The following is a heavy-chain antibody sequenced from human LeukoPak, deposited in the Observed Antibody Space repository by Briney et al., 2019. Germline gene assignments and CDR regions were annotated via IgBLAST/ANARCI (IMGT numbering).Heavy chain of an antibody. CDR3: ARNTILNWFDP. CDR2: IKQDGSEK. D-gene: IGHD3-3*01. V-gene: IGHV3-7*01. Sequence: GGSLRPSCAASGFTFSSYWMSWVRQAPGKGLEWVANIKQDGSEKYYVDSVKGRFTISRDNAKNSLYLQMNSLRAEDTAVYYCARNTILNWFDPWGQGTLVTVSS. CDR1: GFTFSSYW. J-gene: IGHJ5*02.